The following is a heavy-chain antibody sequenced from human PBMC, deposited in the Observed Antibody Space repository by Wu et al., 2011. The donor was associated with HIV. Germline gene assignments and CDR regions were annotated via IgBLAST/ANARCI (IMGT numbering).Heavy chain of an antibody. CDR1: GGSVQWLL. J-gene: IGHJ4*02. CDR2: INHSGST. CDR3: ARGRRAGPYYYDSSGYYPYYFDY. D-gene: IGHD3-22*01. V-gene: IGHV4-34*01. Sequence: SLTCAVYGGSVQWLLLELDPPAPGRGVEWIGEINHSGSTNYNPSLKSRVTISVDTSKNQFSLKLSSVTAADTAVYYCARGRRAGPYYYDSSGYYPYYFDYWGQGTLVTVSS.